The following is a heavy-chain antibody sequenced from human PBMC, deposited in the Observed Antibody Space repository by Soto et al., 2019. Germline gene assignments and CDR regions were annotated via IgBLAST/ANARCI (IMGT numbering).Heavy chain of an antibody. J-gene: IGHJ4*02. Sequence: PSETLSLTCTVSGGSISSYYWSWILQPPGKGLEWIGYIYYSGSTNYNPSLKSRVTISVDTSKNQFSLKLSSVTAADTAVYYCARRRYDFWSGYLDYWGQGTLVTVPS. CDR2: IYYSGST. CDR1: GGSISSYY. CDR3: ARRRYDFWSGYLDY. D-gene: IGHD3-3*01. V-gene: IGHV4-59*01.